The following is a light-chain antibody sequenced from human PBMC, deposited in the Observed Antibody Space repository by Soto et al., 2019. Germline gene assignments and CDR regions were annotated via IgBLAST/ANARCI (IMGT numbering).Light chain of an antibody. CDR3: SSYTSSGTLPYV. CDR2: DVS. Sequence: QSARTQPASVSGSPGQSITISCTGTSSDVGGYNYVSWYQQHPGKAPKLMIYDVSNRPSGVSNRFSGSKSGNTASLTISGLQAEDEADYYCSSYTSSGTLPYVFGTGTKVTVL. CDR1: SSDVGGYNY. J-gene: IGLJ1*01. V-gene: IGLV2-14*01.